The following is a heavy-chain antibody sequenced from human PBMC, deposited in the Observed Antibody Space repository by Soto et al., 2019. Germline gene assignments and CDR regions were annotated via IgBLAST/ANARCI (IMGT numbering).Heavy chain of an antibody. CDR2: IIPIFGTA. Sequence: GASVKVSCKASGGAFSSYAISWVRQAPGQGLEWMGGIIPIFGTANYAQKFQGRVTITADESTSTAYMELSSLRSEDTAVYYCARVVGSGEPGANNWFDPWGQGTLVTVSS. CDR3: ARVVGSGEPGANNWFDP. D-gene: IGHD2-21*01. V-gene: IGHV1-69*13. CDR1: GGAFSSYA. J-gene: IGHJ5*02.